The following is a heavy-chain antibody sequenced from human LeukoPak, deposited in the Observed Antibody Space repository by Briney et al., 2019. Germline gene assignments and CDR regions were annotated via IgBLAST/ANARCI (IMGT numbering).Heavy chain of an antibody. J-gene: IGHJ4*02. CDR1: GFTVGSNY. CDR2: IYSGGST. V-gene: IGHV3-53*01. Sequence: GGSLRLSCAASGFTVGSNYMRWVRQAPGKGLEWVSLIYSGGSTYYAGSVKGRFTISRDNSKNTQYLQMNSLRAEDTAVYYCARGGSLRQINYWGQGTLVTVSS. CDR3: ARGGSLRQINY. D-gene: IGHD1-26*01.